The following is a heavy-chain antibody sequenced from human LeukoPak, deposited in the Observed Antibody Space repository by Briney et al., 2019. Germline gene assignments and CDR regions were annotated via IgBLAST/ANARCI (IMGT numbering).Heavy chain of an antibody. CDR3: ARGGYSYGYFDY. CDR2: IIPIFGTA. Sequence: EASVKVSCKASGGTFSSYAISWVRQAPGQGLEWMGGIIPIFGTANYAQKFQGRVTITADESTSTAYMELSSLRSEDTAAYYCARGGYSYGYFDYWGQGTLVTVSS. D-gene: IGHD5-18*01. CDR1: GGTFSSYA. V-gene: IGHV1-69*13. J-gene: IGHJ4*02.